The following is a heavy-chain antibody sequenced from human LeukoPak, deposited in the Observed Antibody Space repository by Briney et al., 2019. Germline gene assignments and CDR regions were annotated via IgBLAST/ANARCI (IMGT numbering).Heavy chain of an antibody. Sequence: HPGGSLRLSCAASGFTFSSYAMSWVRQAPGKGLEWVSYISSSGSTIYYADSVKGRFTISRDNAKNSLYLQMNSLRAEDTAVYYCAREKEYSGSYCDYWGQGTLVTVSS. CDR2: ISSSGSTI. CDR3: AREKEYSGSYCDY. V-gene: IGHV3-48*03. CDR1: GFTFSSYA. J-gene: IGHJ4*02. D-gene: IGHD1-26*01.